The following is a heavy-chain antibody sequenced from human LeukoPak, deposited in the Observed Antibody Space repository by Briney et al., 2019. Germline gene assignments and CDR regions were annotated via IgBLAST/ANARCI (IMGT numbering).Heavy chain of an antibody. D-gene: IGHD3-22*01. J-gene: IGHJ4*02. CDR2: IRYDGSNK. CDR3: AKGDHYYDSSGYYRSPDY. Sequence: GGSLRLSCAASGFTFSSYGMHWVRQAPGKGLEWVAFIRYDGSNKYYADSVKGRFTISRDNSKNTLYLQMNSLRAEDTAVYYCAKGDHYYDSSGYYRSPDYWGQGTLVTVSS. CDR1: GFTFSSYG. V-gene: IGHV3-30*02.